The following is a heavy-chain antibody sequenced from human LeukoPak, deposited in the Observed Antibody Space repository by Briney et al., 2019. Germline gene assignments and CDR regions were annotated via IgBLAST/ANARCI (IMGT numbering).Heavy chain of an antibody. Sequence: GGSLRLSCAASGFTFSTYSMHWVRQAPGKGLEWVSSISSSSYIYYADSVKGRFTISRDNAKNSLYLQMNSLRAEDTAVYYCARDSGIAVAAEWGQGTLVTVSS. CDR2: ISSSSYI. CDR3: ARDSGIAVAAE. CDR1: GFTFSTYS. J-gene: IGHJ4*02. D-gene: IGHD6-19*01. V-gene: IGHV3-21*01.